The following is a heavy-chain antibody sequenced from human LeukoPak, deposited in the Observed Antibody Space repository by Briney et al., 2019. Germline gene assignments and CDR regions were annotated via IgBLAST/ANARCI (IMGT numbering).Heavy chain of an antibody. CDR2: ISGSGGST. Sequence: PGGSLRLSCAASGFTFSSYAMSWVRQAPGKGLEWVSAISGSGGSTYYADSVKGRFTISRDNSENTLYLQMNSLRAEDTAVYYCAKGYYDFWSGYSPFDYWGQGTLVTVSS. J-gene: IGHJ4*02. V-gene: IGHV3-23*01. CDR1: GFTFSSYA. CDR3: AKGYYDFWSGYSPFDY. D-gene: IGHD3-3*01.